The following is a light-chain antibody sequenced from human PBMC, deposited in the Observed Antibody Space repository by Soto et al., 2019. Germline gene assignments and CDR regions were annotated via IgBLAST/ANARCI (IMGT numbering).Light chain of an antibody. Sequence: DLQMTQSLSSLSASIGARVTIACRASQTIHSYLNWYQQKPGKAPKLLISSASSLQSGVPSRFSGGGFGTDFTLTISSLQPEDFATYYCQQSHDVPLSFGQGTKVEI. CDR2: SAS. CDR1: QTIHSY. J-gene: IGKJ1*01. V-gene: IGKV1-39*01. CDR3: QQSHDVPLS.